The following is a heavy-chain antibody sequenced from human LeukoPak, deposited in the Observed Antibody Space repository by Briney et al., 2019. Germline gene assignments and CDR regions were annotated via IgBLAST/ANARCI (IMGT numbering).Heavy chain of an antibody. V-gene: IGHV3-74*01. CDR1: GFTFSSYW. D-gene: IGHD6-19*01. Sequence: GGSLRLSCAASGFTFSSYWMHWVRQAPGKGLVWVSHINTDGRSTNYADSVKGRFTISRDNAKNTLYLEMNSLRGEDTAVYYCARAQDTSGWNHWFDPWGQGTLVTVSS. J-gene: IGHJ5*02. CDR2: INTDGRST. CDR3: ARAQDTSGWNHWFDP.